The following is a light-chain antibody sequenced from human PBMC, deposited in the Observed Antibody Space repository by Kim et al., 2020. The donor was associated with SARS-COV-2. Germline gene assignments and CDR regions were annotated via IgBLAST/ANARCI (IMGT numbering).Light chain of an antibody. CDR2: AAS. J-gene: IGKJ5*01. Sequence: DIQMTQSPSSLSASVGDEVTITCRASQIIANFLNWYQQKPGKAPKLLIYAASSLQTGVPSRFSGSGSGTDFTLTISSLQPEDFATYYCQQTYSPLITVGQGTRLEIK. V-gene: IGKV1-39*01. CDR3: QQTYSPLIT. CDR1: QIIANF.